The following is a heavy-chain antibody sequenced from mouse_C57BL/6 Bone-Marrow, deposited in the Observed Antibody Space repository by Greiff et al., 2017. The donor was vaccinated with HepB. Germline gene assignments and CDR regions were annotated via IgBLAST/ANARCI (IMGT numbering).Heavy chain of an antibody. Sequence: EVQLQQSGGGLVKPGGSLKLSCAASGFTFSDYGMHWVRQAPEKGLEWVAYISSGSSTIYYADTVKGRYTISRDNAKNTLFLQMNSLRSEETAMYYCARDFYAMDYWGQGTSVTVSS. CDR3: ARDFYAMDY. V-gene: IGHV5-17*01. CDR2: ISSGSSTI. CDR1: GFTFSDYG. J-gene: IGHJ4*01.